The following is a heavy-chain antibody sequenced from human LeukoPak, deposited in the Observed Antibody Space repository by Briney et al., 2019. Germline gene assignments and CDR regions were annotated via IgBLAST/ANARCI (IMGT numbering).Heavy chain of an antibody. D-gene: IGHD6-6*01. Sequence: ASVKVSCKASGYTFSDSYMHWVRQAPGQGLEWMGWIDPNTGGTNYAQKFQGRVTMTRVTSISTAYMDLSGLRSDDAAVYYCARDRSPYSSSPGYWGQGTLVTVSS. CDR2: IDPNTGGT. V-gene: IGHV1-2*02. CDR1: GYTFSDSY. CDR3: ARDRSPYSSSPGY. J-gene: IGHJ4*02.